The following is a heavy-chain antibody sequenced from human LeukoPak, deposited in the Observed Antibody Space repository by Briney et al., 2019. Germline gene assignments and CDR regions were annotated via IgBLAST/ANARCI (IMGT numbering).Heavy chain of an antibody. V-gene: IGHV3-21*01. D-gene: IGHD3-10*01. CDR1: GFTFSSYS. CDR2: ISSSSSYI. J-gene: IGHJ4*02. Sequence: PGGSLRLSCAASGFTFSSYSMNWVRQAPGKGLESVSSISSSSSYIYYADSVKGRFTISRDNAKNSLYLQMNSLRAEDTAVYYCASSMQTMVRGANDYWGQGTLVTVSS. CDR3: ASSMQTMVRGANDY.